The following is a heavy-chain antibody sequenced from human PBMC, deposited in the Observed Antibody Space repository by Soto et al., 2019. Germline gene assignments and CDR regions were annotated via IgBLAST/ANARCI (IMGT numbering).Heavy chain of an antibody. CDR2: INAGNGNT. CDR3: ARETDLLDRLEWLPSCPDY. V-gene: IGHV1-3*01. D-gene: IGHD3-3*01. Sequence: GASVKVSCKASGYTFTSYTMHWVRQAPGQRFEWMGWINAGNGNTKYSQMFQGRVTITRDTSACTAYMELSSLRSEDTAVYYCARETDLLDRLEWLPSCPDYWGQGTLVTVSS. CDR1: GYTFTSYT. J-gene: IGHJ4*02.